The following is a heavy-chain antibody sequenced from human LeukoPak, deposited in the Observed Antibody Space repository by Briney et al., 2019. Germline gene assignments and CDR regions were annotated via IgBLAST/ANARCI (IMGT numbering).Heavy chain of an antibody. CDR3: ATNPPPPIVVVPAAKYYYGMDV. J-gene: IGHJ6*02. Sequence: SETLSLTCTVSGGSISSSSYYWGWIRQPPGKGLEWIGSIYYSGSTYYNPSLKSRVTISVDTSKNQFSLKLSSVTAADTAVYYCATNPPPPIVVVPAAKYYYGMDVWGQGTTVTVSS. V-gene: IGHV4-39*01. CDR1: GGSISSSSYY. CDR2: IYYSGST. D-gene: IGHD2-2*01.